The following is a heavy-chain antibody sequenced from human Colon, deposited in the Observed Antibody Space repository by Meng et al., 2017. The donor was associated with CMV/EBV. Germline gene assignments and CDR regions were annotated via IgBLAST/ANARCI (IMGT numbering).Heavy chain of an antibody. CDR2: IGGSGDKT. CDR3: AKGLFDTYWYFDL. Sequence: ASGCSCNNYFMSWLRQAPGKGLDWVSAIGGSGDKTYYADSVKGRFTISRDNSENTLYLQIHSLRAEDTARYYCAKGLFDTYWYFDLWGRGTLVTVSS. V-gene: IGHV3-23*01. D-gene: IGHD3-9*01. J-gene: IGHJ2*01. CDR1: GCSCNNYF.